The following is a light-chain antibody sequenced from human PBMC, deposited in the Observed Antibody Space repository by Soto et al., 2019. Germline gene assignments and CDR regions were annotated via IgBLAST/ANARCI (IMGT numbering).Light chain of an antibody. Sequence: EIVLTQAPATLSLSPGERATLSCRASQSVGSSYLAWYQQKPGQAPRLLMYGASSRATGIPDRFNGSGSGTDFTLTISRLEPEDSAVYYCQQYSSAPRTFGQGTKVDIK. V-gene: IGKV3-20*01. J-gene: IGKJ1*01. CDR1: QSVGSSY. CDR3: QQYSSAPRT. CDR2: GAS.